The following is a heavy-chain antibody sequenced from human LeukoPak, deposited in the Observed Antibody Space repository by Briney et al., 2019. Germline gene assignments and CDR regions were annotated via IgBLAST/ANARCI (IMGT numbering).Heavy chain of an antibody. CDR2: IYYSGST. CDR1: GGSISSSSYY. V-gene: IGHV4-39*01. D-gene: IGHD6-19*01. J-gene: IGHJ4*02. CDR3: ASLYSSGWLSDY. Sequence: PSETLSLTCTVSGGSISSSSYYWGWIRQPPGKGLEWIGSIYYSGSTYYNPSLKSRVTISVGTSKNQFSLKLSSVTAADTAVYYCASLYSSGWLSDYWGQGTLVTVSS.